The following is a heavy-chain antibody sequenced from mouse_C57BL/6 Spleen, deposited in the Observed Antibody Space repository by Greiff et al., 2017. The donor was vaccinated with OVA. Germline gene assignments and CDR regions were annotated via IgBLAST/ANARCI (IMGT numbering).Heavy chain of an antibody. V-gene: IGHV1-69*01. CDR1: GYTFTSYW. Sequence: QVQLQQPGAELVMPGASVKLSCKASGYTFTSYWMHWVKQRPGQGLEWIGEIDPSDSYTNYNQKFKGKATLTVDKSSSTAYMQLSSLTSEDSAVDDCAREGGRTWYFAGWGTGTTVTVSS. CDR3: AREGGRTWYFAG. CDR2: IDPSDSYT. J-gene: IGHJ1*03.